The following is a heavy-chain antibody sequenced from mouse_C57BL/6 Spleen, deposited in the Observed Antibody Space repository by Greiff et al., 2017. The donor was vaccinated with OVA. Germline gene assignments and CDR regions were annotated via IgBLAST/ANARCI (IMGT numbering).Heavy chain of an antibody. CDR3: ARSLLRYTLLAY. CDR2: INPSTGGT. D-gene: IGHD1-1*01. CDR1: GYSFTGYY. J-gene: IGHJ3*01. Sequence: EVQLQQSGPELVKPGASVKISCKASGYSFTGYYMNWVKQSPEKSLEWIGEINPSTGGTTYNQKFKAKATLTVDKSSSTAYMQLKSLTSEDSAVYYCARSLLRYTLLAYWGQGTLVTVSA. V-gene: IGHV1-42*01.